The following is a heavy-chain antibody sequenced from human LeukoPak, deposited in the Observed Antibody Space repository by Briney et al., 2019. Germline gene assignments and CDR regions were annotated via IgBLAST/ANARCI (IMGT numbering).Heavy chain of an antibody. CDR1: GFTFSSYA. J-gene: IGHJ6*03. V-gene: IGHV3-23*01. CDR2: FSGSGGST. Sequence: SGGSLRLSCAASGFTFSSYAMSWVRQAPGKGLECISGFSGSGGSTYYADSVKGRFTISRDNSKNTLYLQMNSLRAEDTAVYYCAKSSGGFGELNLVRYHYMDVWGKGTTVTISS. CDR3: AKSSGGFGELNLVRYHYMDV. D-gene: IGHD3-10*01.